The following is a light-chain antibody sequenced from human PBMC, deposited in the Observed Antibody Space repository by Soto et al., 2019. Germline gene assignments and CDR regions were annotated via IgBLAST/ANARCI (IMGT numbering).Light chain of an antibody. V-gene: IGLV2-8*01. CDR2: EVV. Sequence: QSALTQPPSASGSPGQSVTISCTGTKSDIGVYDFVSWYQHHPGKAPRLIIYEVVQRPSGVPDRFSGSKSGNTASLTVSGLQAEDEADYYCSSYTSSSTPYVFGTGTKLTVL. CDR3: SSYTSSSTPYV. J-gene: IGLJ1*01. CDR1: KSDIGVYDF.